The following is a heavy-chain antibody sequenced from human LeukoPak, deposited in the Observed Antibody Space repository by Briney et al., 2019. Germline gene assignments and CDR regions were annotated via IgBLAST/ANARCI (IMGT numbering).Heavy chain of an antibody. J-gene: IGHJ4*02. CDR2: IYSGGST. V-gene: IGHV3-66*04. Sequence: GGSLRLSCAASGFTVSSNYMSWVRQAPGKGLEWVSVIYSGGSTYYADSVKGRFTISRDNSKNTLYLQMNSLRAGDTAVYYCARRAGAYSHPYDYWGQGTLVTVSS. CDR1: GFTVSSNY. CDR3: ARRAGAYSHPYDY. D-gene: IGHD4/OR15-4a*01.